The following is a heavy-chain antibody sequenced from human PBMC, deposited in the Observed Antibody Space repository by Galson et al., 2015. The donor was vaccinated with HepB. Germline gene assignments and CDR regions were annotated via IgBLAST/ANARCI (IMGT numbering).Heavy chain of an antibody. D-gene: IGHD6-13*01. CDR1: GFTFSNAW. J-gene: IGHJ4*02. Sequence: SLRLSCAASGFTFSNAWMNWVRQAPGKGLEWVGRIKSKTEGGTTDYAAPVKGRFTISRDDSTNTLYLQMNSLKTEDTAVYYCTTDREKWGPWQLGLGGDVDYWGQGTLVTVSS. CDR3: TTDREKWGPWQLGLGGDVDY. CDR2: IKSKTEGGTT. V-gene: IGHV3-15*07.